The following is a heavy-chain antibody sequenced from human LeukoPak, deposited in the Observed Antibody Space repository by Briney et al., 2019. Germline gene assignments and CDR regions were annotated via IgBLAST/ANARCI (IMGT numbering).Heavy chain of an antibody. CDR3: ARNGHYSIDQ. CDR2: VYSRGNT. J-gene: IGHJ4*02. D-gene: IGHD4-17*01. V-gene: IGHV4-4*02. CDR1: GDSVGRGHW. Sequence: SETLSLTCAVSGDSVGRGHWWSWVRQPPGKGLEWIGQVYSRGNTNSNPSLKSRITISIDGSKNQFSLHLDSVTAADTAVYYCARNGHYSIDQWGQGTLVTVAS.